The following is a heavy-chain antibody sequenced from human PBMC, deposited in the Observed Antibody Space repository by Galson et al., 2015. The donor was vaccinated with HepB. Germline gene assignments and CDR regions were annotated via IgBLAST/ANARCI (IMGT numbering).Heavy chain of an antibody. V-gene: IGHV3-72*01. Sequence: SLRVSGVDSGCSFNDHYVHWVRQAPGQGLEWVGRSRNSAGGCSTAHAVSVRGRFTVSRDNSKNSVVLQMNRLRSEDMAVYYCARSEVTTVVTDFDSWGQGTLVTVSP. CDR3: ARSEVTTVVTDFDS. D-gene: IGHD4-23*01. CDR2: SRNSAGGCST. CDR1: GCSFNDHY. J-gene: IGHJ4*02.